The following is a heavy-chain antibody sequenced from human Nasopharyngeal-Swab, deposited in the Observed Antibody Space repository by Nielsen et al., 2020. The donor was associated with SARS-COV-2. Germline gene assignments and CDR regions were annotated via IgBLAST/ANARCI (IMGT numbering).Heavy chain of an antibody. V-gene: IGHV1-46*01. D-gene: IGHD3-10*01. CDR3: ARARKAIYYYGSGSYYKGGVNWFDP. CDR2: INPSGGST. Sequence: WVRQAPGQGLEWMGIINPSGGSTSYAQKFQGRVTMTRDTSTSTVYMELSSLRPEDTAVYYCARARKAIYYYGSGSYYKGGVNWFDPWGQGTLVTVSS. J-gene: IGHJ5*02.